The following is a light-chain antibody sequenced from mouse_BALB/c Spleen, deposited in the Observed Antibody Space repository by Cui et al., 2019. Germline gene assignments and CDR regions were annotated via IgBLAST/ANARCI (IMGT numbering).Light chain of an antibody. CDR3: QQRSNYPLT. Sequence: NIVMTQSPASLAVSIGQTATISCRASDCVDTYGNSFMHWYQQKPGQPPKLLIYLASNLESGVPARFSGSGSRTYFTLTIGPMEADDAATYYCQQRSNYPLTFGTGTKLELK. J-gene: IGKJ5*01. CDR1: DCVDTYGNSF. V-gene: IGKV3-10*01. CDR2: LAS.